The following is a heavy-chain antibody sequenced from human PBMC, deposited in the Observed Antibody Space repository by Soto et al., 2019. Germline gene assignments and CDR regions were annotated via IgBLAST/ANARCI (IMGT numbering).Heavy chain of an antibody. CDR3: ARRPHCSGGICYYGLDN. J-gene: IGHJ4*02. V-gene: IGHV1-8*01. D-gene: IGHD2-15*01. Sequence: QVQLVQSGAEVKKPGASVKVSCKASGYTFTNSDINWVRQAPGQGLEWMGWMNPDSGHAAYAQKFQGRGTMTTSTSTSTMYMEMRSLGSEDTAVYYCARRPHCSGGICYYGLDNWGQGTMVTVSS. CDR1: GYTFTNSD. CDR2: MNPDSGHA.